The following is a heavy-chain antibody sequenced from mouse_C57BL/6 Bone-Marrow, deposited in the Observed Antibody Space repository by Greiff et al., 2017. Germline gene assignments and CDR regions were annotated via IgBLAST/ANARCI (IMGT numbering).Heavy chain of an antibody. CDR3: ARYYYGSSYDWYFDV. V-gene: IGHV1-72*01. Sequence: QVQLQQPGAELVKPGASVKLSCKASGYTFTSYWMHWVKQRPGRGLEWIGRIDPNSGGTKYNEKFKSKATLTVDKPSSTAYMQRSSLTSEDSAVYYCARYYYGSSYDWYFDVWGTGTTVTVSS. CDR2: IDPNSGGT. J-gene: IGHJ1*03. D-gene: IGHD1-1*01. CDR1: GYTFTSYW.